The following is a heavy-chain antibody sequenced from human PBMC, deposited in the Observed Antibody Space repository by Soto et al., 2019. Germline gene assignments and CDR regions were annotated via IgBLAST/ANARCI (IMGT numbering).Heavy chain of an antibody. CDR2: INHSGST. CDR1: GGSFSGYY. CDR3: ARRRARPGMDY. V-gene: IGHV4-34*01. D-gene: IGHD6-6*01. Sequence: SETLSLTCAVYGGSFSGYYWSWIRQPPGKGLEWIGEINHSGSTNYNPSLKSRVTISVDTSKNQFSLKLSSVTAADTAVYYCARRRARPGMDYWGQGTLVTVSS. J-gene: IGHJ4*02.